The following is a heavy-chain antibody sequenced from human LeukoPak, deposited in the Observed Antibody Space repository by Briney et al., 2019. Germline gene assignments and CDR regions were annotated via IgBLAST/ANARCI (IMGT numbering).Heavy chain of an antibody. Sequence: SVKVSCKASGGTFSSYAISWVRQAPGQGLEWMGRIIPILGIANYAQKFQGRVTITADKSTSTAYMELSSLRSEDTAVYYCATTPSTDCSSTSCYGFDYWGQGTLVTVSS. J-gene: IGHJ4*02. D-gene: IGHD2-2*01. CDR3: ATTPSTDCSSTSCYGFDY. CDR2: IIPILGIA. CDR1: GGTFSSYA. V-gene: IGHV1-69*04.